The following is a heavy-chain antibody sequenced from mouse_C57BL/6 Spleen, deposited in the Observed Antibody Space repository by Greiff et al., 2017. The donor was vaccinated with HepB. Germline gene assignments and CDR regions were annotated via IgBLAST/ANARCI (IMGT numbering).Heavy chain of an antibody. CDR2: IYPGDGDT. CDR3: ARSKYEAYFDY. J-gene: IGHJ2*01. CDR1: GYAFSSSW. Sequence: QVQLKQSGPELVKPGAPVKISCKASGYAFSSSWMNWVKQRPGKGLEWIGRIYPGDGDTNYNGKFKGKATLTADKSSSTAYMQLSSLTSEDSAVYFCARSKYEAYFDYWGQGTTLTVSS. D-gene: IGHD5-1-1*01. V-gene: IGHV1-82*01.